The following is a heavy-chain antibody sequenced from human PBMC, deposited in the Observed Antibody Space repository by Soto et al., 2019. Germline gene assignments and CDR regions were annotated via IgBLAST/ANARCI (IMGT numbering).Heavy chain of an antibody. CDR3: AREVMRYYDSSGYSAFDY. CDR2: INHSGST. CDR1: GGSFSGYN. D-gene: IGHD3-22*01. V-gene: IGHV4-34*01. Sequence: PSETLSLTCAVYGGSFSGYNWTWIRQPPGKGLEWIGEINHSGSTNYNPSLKSRVTISVDTSKNQFSLKLSSVTAADTAVYYCAREVMRYYDSSGYSAFDYWGQGTLFTVSS. J-gene: IGHJ4*02.